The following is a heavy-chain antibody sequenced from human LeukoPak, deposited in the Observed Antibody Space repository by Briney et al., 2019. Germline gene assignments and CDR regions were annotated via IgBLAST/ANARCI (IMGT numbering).Heavy chain of an antibody. CDR1: GFTFSTSV. V-gene: IGHV1-58*02. CDR2: IVAGSGST. J-gene: IGHJ5*02. D-gene: IGHD3-3*01. Sequence: GASVKVSCKASGFTFSTSVMHWVRQTRGQRREWIGWIVAGSGSTNYAQNFQGRVTLTRDMSTSTAYMEVSSLTSEDTATYYCAAELKVGDVYFDPWGQGTLVTVSS. CDR3: AAELKVGDVYFDP.